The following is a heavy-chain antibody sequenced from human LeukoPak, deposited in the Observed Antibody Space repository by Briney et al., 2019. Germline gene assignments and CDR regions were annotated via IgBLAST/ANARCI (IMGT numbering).Heavy chain of an antibody. CDR3: ARDSGHIVVVTAPLD. J-gene: IGHJ4*02. CDR2: INPSGGST. V-gene: IGHV1-46*01. CDR1: GYTFTSYY. D-gene: IGHD2-21*02. Sequence: ASVKVSCKASGYTFTSYYMHWVRQPPGQGLEWMGIINPSGGSTSYAQKFQGRVTMTRDTSTSTVYVELSSLRSEDTAVYYCARDSGHIVVVTAPLDWGQGTLVTVSS.